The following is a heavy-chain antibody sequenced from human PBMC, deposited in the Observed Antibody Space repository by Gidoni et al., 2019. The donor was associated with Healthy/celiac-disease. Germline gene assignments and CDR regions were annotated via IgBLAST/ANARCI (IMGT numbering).Heavy chain of an antibody. CDR3: ARGEGRFGEFNY. CDR2: IYYSGST. Sequence: QVQLQASGPGLVKPSQTLSLTCTVSGGSISSGGYYWSWIRQHPGKGLEWIGYIYYSGSTYYNPSLKSRVTRSVDTFKNQFSLKLSSVTAAGTAVYYCARGEGRFGEFNYWGQGTLVTVSS. D-gene: IGHD3-10*01. V-gene: IGHV4-31*03. CDR1: GGSISSGGYY. J-gene: IGHJ4*02.